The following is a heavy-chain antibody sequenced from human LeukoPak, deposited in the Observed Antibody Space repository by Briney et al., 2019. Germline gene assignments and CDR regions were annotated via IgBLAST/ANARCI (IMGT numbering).Heavy chain of an antibody. CDR1: GFTFSSYE. Sequence: PGGSLRLSCAASGFTFSSYEMNWVRQAPGKGLEWVSYISSSGSTIYYADSVKGRFTISRDNAKNSLYLQMNSLRAEDTAVYYCARYEDGWRTATRFDYWGQGTLVTVSS. D-gene: IGHD2-15*01. CDR3: ARYEDGWRTATRFDY. CDR2: ISSSGSTI. V-gene: IGHV3-48*03. J-gene: IGHJ4*02.